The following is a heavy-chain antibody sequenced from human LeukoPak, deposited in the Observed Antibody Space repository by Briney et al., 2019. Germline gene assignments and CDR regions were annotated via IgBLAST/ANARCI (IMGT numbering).Heavy chain of an antibody. J-gene: IGHJ3*02. D-gene: IGHD6-25*01. CDR2: INWNGGST. CDR3: ARPQTGGDAFDI. V-gene: IGHV3-20*04. Sequence: GGSLRLSCAASGFTFSSYAMSWVRQAPGKGLEWVSGINWNGGSTGYADSVKGRFTISRDNAKNSLYLQMNSLRAEDTALYYCARPQTGGDAFDIWGQGTMVTVSS. CDR1: GFTFSSYA.